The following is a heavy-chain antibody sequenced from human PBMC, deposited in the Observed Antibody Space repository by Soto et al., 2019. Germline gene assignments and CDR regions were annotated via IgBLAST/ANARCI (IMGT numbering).Heavy chain of an antibody. CDR3: ATNPMYYDSSGYYWFDT. Sequence: SLKVSCKTAGYTFSSYAISCGRHTPGQGLEWMGGIIPIFGTANYAQKFQGRVTITADESTSTAYMELSSLRSEDTAVYYCATNPMYYDSSGYYWFDTWGQGTLVTVSS. CDR2: IIPIFGTA. CDR1: GYTFSSYA. J-gene: IGHJ5*02. V-gene: IGHV1-69*13. D-gene: IGHD3-22*01.